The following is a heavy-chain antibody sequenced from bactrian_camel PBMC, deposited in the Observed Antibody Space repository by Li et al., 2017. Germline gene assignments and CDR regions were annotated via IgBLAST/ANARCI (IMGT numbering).Heavy chain of an antibody. Sequence: DVQLVESGGGSVQPGGSLSLSCTYSDYRITNYCMGWFRQFPGKEREGVAAIMIVGGTTYYADSVKGRFTISQDNAKNEVYLQVDSLRPEDTAMYYCAAASFSLRRCPSQIVDKRFAYGARGPRSPSP. CDR2: IMIVGGTT. J-gene: IGHJ4*01. CDR3: AAASFSLRRCPSQIVDKRFA. D-gene: IGHD2*01. CDR1: DYRITNYC. V-gene: IGHV3S31*01.